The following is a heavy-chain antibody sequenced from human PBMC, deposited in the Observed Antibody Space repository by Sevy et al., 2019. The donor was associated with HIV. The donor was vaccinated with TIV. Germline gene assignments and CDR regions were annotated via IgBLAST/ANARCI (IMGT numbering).Heavy chain of an antibody. Sequence: GGSLRLSCAASGFTFMNFPMHWVRQAPGRGLEWVAIISFNGNHEFYADSVKGRFTISRDNSKSTLYLQMNSLRHEDTAVYYCVRTAGLTGSYEYWGQGTQVTVSS. CDR1: GFTFMNFP. V-gene: IGHV3-30-3*01. CDR2: ISFNGNHE. D-gene: IGHD3-9*01. CDR3: VRTAGLTGSYEY. J-gene: IGHJ4*02.